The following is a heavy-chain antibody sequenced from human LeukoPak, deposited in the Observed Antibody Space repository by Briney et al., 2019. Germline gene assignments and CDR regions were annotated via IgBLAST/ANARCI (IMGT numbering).Heavy chain of an antibody. J-gene: IGHJ4*02. CDR2: ISSNGDNT. Sequence: GGSLRLSCSVSGFAFSTYVMHWVRQAPGKGLEYVSAISSNGDNTYYADSVKGRSTISRDNSKNTLYLQMSSLRADDTAVYYCVRGTGYWGQGTLVTVSS. CDR3: VRGTGY. CDR1: GFAFSTYV. V-gene: IGHV3-64D*06.